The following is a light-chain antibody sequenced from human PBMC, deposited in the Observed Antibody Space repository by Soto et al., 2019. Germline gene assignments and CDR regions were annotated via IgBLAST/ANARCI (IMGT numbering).Light chain of an antibody. CDR2: DVS. CDR1: SSDVGGYNY. CDR3: SSYTGSSTYV. V-gene: IGLV2-14*03. J-gene: IGLJ1*01. Sequence: QSVLTQPASGSGSPGQSITISRTGTSSDVGGYNYVSWYQQHPGKAPKLMIYDVSNRPSGVSNRFSGSKSGNTASLTISGLQTEDESDYYCSSYTGSSTYVFGTGTKVTV.